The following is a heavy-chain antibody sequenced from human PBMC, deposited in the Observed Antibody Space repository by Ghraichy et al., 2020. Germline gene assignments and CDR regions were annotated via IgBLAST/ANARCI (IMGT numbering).Heavy chain of an antibody. CDR1: GFTFSSYE. V-gene: IGHV3-48*03. CDR2: ISSSGSTV. CDR3: VREGFYAVDV. Sequence: LSLTCAVSGFTFSSYEMFWVRQAPGKGLVWVSYISSSGSTVSYADSVKGRFTISRDNARNSLSLLMNSLRVEDTALYYCVREGFYAVDVWGQGTTVNVSS. J-gene: IGHJ6*02.